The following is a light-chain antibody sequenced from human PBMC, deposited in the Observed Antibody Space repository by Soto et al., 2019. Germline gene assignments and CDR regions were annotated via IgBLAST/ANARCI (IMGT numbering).Light chain of an antibody. V-gene: IGKV1-8*01. J-gene: IGKJ1*01. CDR2: AAS. CDR1: QGISSY. CDR3: QQYYSYPQWT. Sequence: AIRMTQSPSSFSASTGDRVTITCRARQGISSYLAWYQQKPGKAPKLLIYAASTLQSGVPSRFSGSGSGTDFTLTISCLQSEDFATYYCQQYYSYPQWTFGQGTKVEIK.